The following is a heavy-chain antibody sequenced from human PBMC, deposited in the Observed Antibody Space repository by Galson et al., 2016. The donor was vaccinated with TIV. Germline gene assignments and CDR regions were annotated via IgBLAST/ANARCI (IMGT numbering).Heavy chain of an antibody. Sequence: SLRLSCAASGFTFGSYALHWVRQAPGRGLEWVAVISYDGSNYADSVKGRFTISRDKSKNTLYLEINSLRAEDTAVYYCARDRSCYELDYWGQGTLVTVSS. CDR3: ARDRSCYELDY. V-gene: IGHV3-30-3*01. CDR1: GFTFGSYA. D-gene: IGHD5-12*01. CDR2: ISYDGS. J-gene: IGHJ4*02.